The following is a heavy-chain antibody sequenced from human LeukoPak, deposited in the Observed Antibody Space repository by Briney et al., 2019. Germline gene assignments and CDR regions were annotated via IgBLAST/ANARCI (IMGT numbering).Heavy chain of an antibody. Sequence: GGSLRLSCAASGFTFDDYAMSWVRQAPGKGLEWIAGINWNGGSTGYADSVKGRFTISRDNSKNTLYLQMNSLRADDTAVYYCARGLAYYYDSSAYFLDYWGQGTLVTVSS. V-gene: IGHV3-20*04. CDR1: GFTFDDYA. D-gene: IGHD3-22*01. J-gene: IGHJ4*02. CDR3: ARGLAYYYDSSAYFLDY. CDR2: INWNGGST.